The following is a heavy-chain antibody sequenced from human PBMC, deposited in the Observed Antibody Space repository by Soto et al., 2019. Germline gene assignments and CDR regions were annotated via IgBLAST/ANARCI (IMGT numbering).Heavy chain of an antibody. D-gene: IGHD4-17*01. V-gene: IGHV1-8*01. Sequence: ASVKVSCKASGYTFTSYDINWVRQATGQGLEWMGWMNPNSGNTGYAQKFQGRVTMTRNTSISTAYMELSSLRSEDTAVYYCARLVTTVTTSDYYGMDVWRQGTTVTVSS. CDR1: GYTFTSYD. CDR2: MNPNSGNT. J-gene: IGHJ6*02. CDR3: ARLVTTVTTSDYYGMDV.